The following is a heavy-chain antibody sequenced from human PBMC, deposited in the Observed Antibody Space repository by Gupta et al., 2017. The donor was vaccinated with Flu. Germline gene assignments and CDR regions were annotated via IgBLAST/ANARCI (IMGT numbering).Heavy chain of an antibody. D-gene: IGHD6-6*01. CDR3: ARAVIPTYSSSSWFDP. Sequence: QVQLQGSGPGLVKPSQTLSLTCTVSGGSITSGSYYWSWIRQPAGKGLEWIGHIYTSGSTNYNPSLKSRVTISVDTSKNQFSLKLSSVTAADTAVFYCARAVIPTYSSSSWFDPWGQGILVTVSS. J-gene: IGHJ5*02. CDR1: GGSITSGSYY. CDR2: IYTSGST. V-gene: IGHV4-61*02.